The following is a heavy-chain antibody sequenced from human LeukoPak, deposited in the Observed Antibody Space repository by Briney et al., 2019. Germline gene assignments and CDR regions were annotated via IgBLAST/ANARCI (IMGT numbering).Heavy chain of an antibody. J-gene: IGHJ4*02. Sequence: GGSLRLSCAASGFTFNNYAMTWVRQAPGKGLEWVSGISGSGGSTYYADSVKGRFTISRDNSKNTLYLQMNSLRAEDTAVYYCAKGPPRSDCSGGSCYVDYWGQGTLVTVSS. CDR3: AKGPPRSDCSGGSCYVDY. CDR2: ISGSGGST. CDR1: GFTFNNYA. V-gene: IGHV3-23*01. D-gene: IGHD2-15*01.